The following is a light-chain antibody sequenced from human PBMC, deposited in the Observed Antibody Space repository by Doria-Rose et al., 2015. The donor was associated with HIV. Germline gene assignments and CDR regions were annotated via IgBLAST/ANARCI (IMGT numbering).Light chain of an antibody. CDR3: QQFASSPPT. CDR2: GAS. J-gene: IGKJ1*01. CDR1: QSVTSNY. V-gene: IGKV3-20*01. Sequence: SCRASQSVTSNYLAWYQQKTGQAPRLLIYGASTRATDIPDRFSGSGSGTDFTLTITRLEPEDFAVYYCQQFASSPPTFGQGTKVEIK.